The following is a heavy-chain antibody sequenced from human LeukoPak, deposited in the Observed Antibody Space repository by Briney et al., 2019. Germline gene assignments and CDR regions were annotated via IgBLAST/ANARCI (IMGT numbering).Heavy chain of an antibody. CDR1: GGYISSSKW. Sequence: PSGTLSLNCAVSGGYISSSKWWGWVRQPPGKGLEWIGEIYHSGSTNYNPSLKSRVTISVDRSKNQFSLKLSAVTAADTAVYYCASLKVWFDPWGQGTLVTVSS. CDR3: ASLKVWFDP. CDR2: IYHSGST. D-gene: IGHD3-9*01. J-gene: IGHJ5*02. V-gene: IGHV4-4*02.